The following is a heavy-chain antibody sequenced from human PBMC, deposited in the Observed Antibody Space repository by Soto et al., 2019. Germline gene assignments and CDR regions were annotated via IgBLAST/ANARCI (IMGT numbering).Heavy chain of an antibody. V-gene: IGHV1-69*13. J-gene: IGHJ5*02. CDR3: ARDSGDWNYFGWFDP. CDR2: IIPIFGTA. Sequence: SVKVSCKASGGTFSSYAISWVRQAPGQGLEWMGGIIPIFGTANYAQKFQGRVTITADESTSTAYMELSSLRSEDTAVYYCARDSGDWNYFGWFDPWGQGTLATVSS. CDR1: GGTFSSYA. D-gene: IGHD1-7*01.